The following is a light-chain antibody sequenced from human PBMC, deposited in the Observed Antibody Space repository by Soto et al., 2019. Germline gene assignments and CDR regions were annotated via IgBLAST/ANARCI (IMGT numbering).Light chain of an antibody. CDR1: QSISNW. V-gene: IGKV1-5*01. Sequence: DIQMTQSPSTLSASVGDRVTITCRASQSISNWLAWYQQKPGKAPKLLIFDASTLESGVPSRFSGSGSGTEFTLTISSLQPDDFATYYCQQYDSYFRLTFGGGTKADFRLSFGGGSKVEIK. CDR3: QQYDSYFRLTFGGGTKADFRLS. J-gene: IGKJ4*01. CDR2: DAS.